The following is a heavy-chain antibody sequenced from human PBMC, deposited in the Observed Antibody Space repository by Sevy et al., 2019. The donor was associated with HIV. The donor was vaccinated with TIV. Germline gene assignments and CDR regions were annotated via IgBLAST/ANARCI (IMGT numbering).Heavy chain of an antibody. V-gene: IGHV3-7*01. CDR1: GFTFSNYW. CDR2: IKQDGSEK. CDR3: AREQITCSKPDDFDS. D-gene: IGHD1-20*01. Sequence: GGSLRLSCAASGFTFSNYWMSWVRQAPGKGLECVANIKQDGSEKYYLDSVKGRFIVSRDNAKNSLYLQMNSLRAEDSAVYYCAREQITCSKPDDFDSWGQGTLVTVSS. J-gene: IGHJ4*02.